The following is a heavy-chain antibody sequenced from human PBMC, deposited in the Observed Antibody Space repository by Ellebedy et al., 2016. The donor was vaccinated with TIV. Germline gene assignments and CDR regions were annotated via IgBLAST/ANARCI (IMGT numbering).Heavy chain of an antibody. CDR3: AREGGGIAAAGTGGWFDP. CDR2: MNPNSGNT. D-gene: IGHD6-13*01. V-gene: IGHV1-8*01. J-gene: IGHJ5*02. CDR1: GYTFTSYD. Sequence: ASVKVSCXASGYTFTSYDINWVRQATGQGLEWMGWMNPNSGNTGYAQKFQGRVTMTRDTSISTAYMELRRLRSDDTAVYYCAREGGGIAAAGTGGWFDPWGQGTLVTVSS.